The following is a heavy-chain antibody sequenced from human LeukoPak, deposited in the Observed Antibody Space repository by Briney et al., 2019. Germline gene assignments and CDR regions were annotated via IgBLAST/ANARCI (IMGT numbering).Heavy chain of an antibody. Sequence: EASVKVSCKASGGTFSSYAISWVRQAPGQGLEWMGIINPSGGSTSYAQKFQGRVTMTRDMSTSTVYMELSSLRSEDTAVYYCALVDAPRDAFDIWGQGTMVTVSS. CDR1: GGTFSSYA. D-gene: IGHD6-6*01. J-gene: IGHJ3*02. CDR3: ALVDAPRDAFDI. V-gene: IGHV1-46*01. CDR2: INPSGGST.